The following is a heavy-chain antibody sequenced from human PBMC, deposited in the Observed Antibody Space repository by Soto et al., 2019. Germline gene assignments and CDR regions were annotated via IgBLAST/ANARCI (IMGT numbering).Heavy chain of an antibody. Sequence: GGSLRLSCAASGFTFSSYAMSWVRQAPGKGLEWVSAISGSGGSTYYADSVKGRFTISRDNSKNTLYLQMNSQRAEDTAVYYCAKAPPGYYDSSGYYYDYWGQGTLVTVSS. CDR1: GFTFSSYA. CDR3: AKAPPGYYDSSGYYYDY. J-gene: IGHJ4*02. D-gene: IGHD3-22*01. V-gene: IGHV3-23*01. CDR2: ISGSGGST.